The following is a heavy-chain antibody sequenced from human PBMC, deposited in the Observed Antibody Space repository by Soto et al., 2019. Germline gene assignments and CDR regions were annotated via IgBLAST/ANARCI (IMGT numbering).Heavy chain of an antibody. CDR1: GGSFSGYY. J-gene: IGHJ4*02. Sequence: SETLSLTCAVYGGSFSGYYWSWIRQPPGKGLEWIGEINHSGSTNYNPSLKSRVTISVDTSKNQFSLKLSSVTAADTAVYYCARRRYFDWLLRHHLDYWGQGTLVTVSS. D-gene: IGHD3-9*01. V-gene: IGHV4-34*01. CDR2: INHSGST. CDR3: ARRRYFDWLLRHHLDY.